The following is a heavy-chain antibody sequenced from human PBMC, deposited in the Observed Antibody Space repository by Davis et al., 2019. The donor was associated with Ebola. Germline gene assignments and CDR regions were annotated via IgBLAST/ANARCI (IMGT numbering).Heavy chain of an antibody. V-gene: IGHV1-8*01. D-gene: IGHD2-2*01. CDR3: ARGKYCSSTRCYLYYYYGMDV. Sequence: ASVKVSCKASGYTFTSYDINWVRQATGQGLEWMGWMNPNSGNTGYAQKFQGRVTMTRNTSISTAYMELSSLRSEDTAVYYCARGKYCSSTRCYLYYYYGMDVWGQGTTVTVSS. CDR2: MNPNSGNT. CDR1: GYTFTSYD. J-gene: IGHJ6*02.